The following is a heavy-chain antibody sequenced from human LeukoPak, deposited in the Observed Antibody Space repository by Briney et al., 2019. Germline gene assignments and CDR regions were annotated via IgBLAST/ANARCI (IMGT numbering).Heavy chain of an antibody. J-gene: IGHJ5*02. D-gene: IGHD4-11*01. CDR1: GFTFSSYA. V-gene: IGHV3-30*01. CDR3: GRDYSNFLERGPDP. Sequence: GGSLRLSCAASGFTFSSYAMHWVRQAPGKGLEWVAVISYDGSNKYYADSVKGRFTISRDNSKNTLYLQMNSLRAEDTAVYYCGRDYSNFLERGPDPWGQGTLVTVSS. CDR2: ISYDGSNK.